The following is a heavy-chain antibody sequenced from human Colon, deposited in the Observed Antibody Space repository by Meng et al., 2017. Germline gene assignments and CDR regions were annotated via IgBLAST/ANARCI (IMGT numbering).Heavy chain of an antibody. D-gene: IGHD3-10*01. CDR3: ARGVETMIRGVKWYFDL. CDR2: VYSSGSA. CDR1: GGDINSYY. Sequence: QVPLQESGPGLVKPSETLSLPCTVSGGDINSYYWSWIRQSPGKGLEWLGCVYSSGSAYYSPSLKSRLNMSVDRTKNQLSLKVTSVTAADTAVYYCARGVETMIRGVKWYFDLWGRGALVTVSS. J-gene: IGHJ2*01. V-gene: IGHV4-4*07.